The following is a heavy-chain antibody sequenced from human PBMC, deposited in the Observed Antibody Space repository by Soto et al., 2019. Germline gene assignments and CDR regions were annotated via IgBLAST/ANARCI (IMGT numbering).Heavy chain of an antibody. CDR1: GYSFTSYW. Sequence: PXDSLTISCKGSGYSFTSYWIGLVRQMPGKGLEWMGIIYPGDSDTRYSPSFQGQVTISADKSISTAYLQWSSLKASDTAMYYCARSAYYDFWSGFRPPDYYYYGMDVWGQGTTVTVSS. J-gene: IGHJ6*02. D-gene: IGHD3-3*01. V-gene: IGHV5-51*01. CDR2: IYPGDSDT. CDR3: ARSAYYDFWSGFRPPDYYYYGMDV.